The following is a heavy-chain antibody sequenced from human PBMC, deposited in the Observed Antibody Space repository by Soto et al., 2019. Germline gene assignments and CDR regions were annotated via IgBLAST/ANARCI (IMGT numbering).Heavy chain of an antibody. CDR2: IWYDGSNK. CDR1: GFTFSSYG. J-gene: IGHJ4*02. CDR3: ARGVGTCDRRSRGCSNSWSTTREY. V-gene: IGHV3-33*01. D-gene: IGHD6-13*01. Sequence: QVHLVESGGGVVQPGRSLRLSCAASGFTFSSYGMHWVRQAPGKGLEWVAVIWYDGSNKYYADSVKGRFTISRDNSKNTVELQMNSLRAEDTAVYYWARGVGTCDRRSRGCSNSWSTTREYWGQGTLVTVSS.